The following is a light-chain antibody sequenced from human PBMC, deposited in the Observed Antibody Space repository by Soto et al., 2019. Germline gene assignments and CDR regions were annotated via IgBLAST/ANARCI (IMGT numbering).Light chain of an antibody. CDR1: QSVGSY. J-gene: IGKJ4*01. Sequence: IVLTQSPATLSLSPGDRATLSCRASQSVGSYLGWYQQRPGQAPRLLIYDASNRATGIPARFSGSGSGTDFTLTISSLEPEDFAVYYGQQRSDWPSTFGGGTKVEIK. CDR2: DAS. V-gene: IGKV3-11*01. CDR3: QQRSDWPST.